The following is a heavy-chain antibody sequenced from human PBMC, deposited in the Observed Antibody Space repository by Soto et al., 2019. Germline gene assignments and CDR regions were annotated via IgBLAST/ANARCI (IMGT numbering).Heavy chain of an antibody. CDR1: GGTFSSYA. CDR2: IIPIFGTA. D-gene: IGHD3-9*01. Sequence: QVQLVQSGAEVKKPGSSVKVSCKASGGTFSSYAISWVRQAPGQGLEWMGGIIPIFGTANYAQKFQGRVTITAEESTSTAYMEMRSLRSEDRAVYYCARATTYYDILTGYFDYWGQGTLVTVSS. CDR3: ARATTYYDILTGYFDY. V-gene: IGHV1-69*12. J-gene: IGHJ4*02.